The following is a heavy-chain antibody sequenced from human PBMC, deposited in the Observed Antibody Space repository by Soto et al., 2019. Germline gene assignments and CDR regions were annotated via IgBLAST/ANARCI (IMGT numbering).Heavy chain of an antibody. CDR1: GFTFSSYG. Sequence: PGGSLRLSCAASGFTFSSYGMHWVRQAPGKGLEWVAVISYDGSNKYYADSVKGRFTISRDNSKNTLYLQMNSLRAEDTAVYYCAKDRGPVGATTSDWFDPWGQGTLVTGSS. V-gene: IGHV3-30*18. D-gene: IGHD1-26*01. CDR2: ISYDGSNK. CDR3: AKDRGPVGATTSDWFDP. J-gene: IGHJ5*02.